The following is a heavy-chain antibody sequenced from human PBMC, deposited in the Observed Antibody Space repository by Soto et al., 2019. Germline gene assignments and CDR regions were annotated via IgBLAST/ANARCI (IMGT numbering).Heavy chain of an antibody. D-gene: IGHD3-3*01. J-gene: IGHJ5*02. V-gene: IGHV1-18*01. CDR2: ISAYNGNT. CDR1: GYTFTSYG. Sequence: ASVKVSCKASGYTFTSYGISWVRQAPGQGPEWVGWISAYNGNTNYAQKLQGRVTMTTDTSTSTAYMELRSLRSDDTAVYYCAKCLDTYYDFWSGYYNWFDPWGQGTLVTVSS. CDR3: AKCLDTYYDFWSGYYNWFDP.